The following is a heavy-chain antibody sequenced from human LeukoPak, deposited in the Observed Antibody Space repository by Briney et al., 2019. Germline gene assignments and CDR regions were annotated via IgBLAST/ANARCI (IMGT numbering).Heavy chain of an antibody. Sequence: GGSLRLSCAASGFTFSNYAMSWVRQAPGRGLEWVSAISRGGGDTYYADSVKGRFTISRDNSKNTLYLQMNSLRAEDTAVYYCARERPGIAVAATVWGQGTLVTVSS. CDR1: GFTFSNYA. J-gene: IGHJ4*02. D-gene: IGHD6-13*01. CDR2: ISRGGGDT. CDR3: ARERPGIAVAATV. V-gene: IGHV3-23*01.